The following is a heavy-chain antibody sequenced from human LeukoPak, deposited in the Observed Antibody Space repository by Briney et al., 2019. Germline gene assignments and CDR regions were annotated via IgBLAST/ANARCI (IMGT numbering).Heavy chain of an antibody. Sequence: GGSLRLSCAASGFTFSSYSMNWVRQAPGKGLEWVSYISSSSSTIYYADSVKGRSTISRDNAKNSLYLQMNSLRAEDTAVYYCARGSNWGGGDYWGQGTLVTVSS. CDR3: ARGSNWGGGDY. J-gene: IGHJ4*02. D-gene: IGHD7-27*01. V-gene: IGHV3-48*01. CDR1: GFTFSSYS. CDR2: ISSSSSTI.